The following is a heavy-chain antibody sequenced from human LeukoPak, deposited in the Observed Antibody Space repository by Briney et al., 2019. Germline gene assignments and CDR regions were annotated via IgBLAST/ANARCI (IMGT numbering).Heavy chain of an antibody. CDR3: ARQWYDSSGWYFDY. CDR1: GGSISSYY. J-gene: IGHJ4*02. Sequence: SETLSLTCTVSGGSISSYYWSWIRQPPGKGLEWIGYIYYSGSTNYNPSLKSRVTISVDTSKNQFSLKLSPVTAADTAVYYCARQWYDSSGWYFDYWGQGTLVTVSS. CDR2: IYYSGST. V-gene: IGHV4-59*08. D-gene: IGHD3-22*01.